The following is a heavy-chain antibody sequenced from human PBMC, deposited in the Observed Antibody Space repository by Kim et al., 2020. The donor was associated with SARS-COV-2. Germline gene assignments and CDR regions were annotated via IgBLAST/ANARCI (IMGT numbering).Heavy chain of an antibody. CDR1: GFTVSSNY. CDR3: ASYQFQLWPSPLAY. Sequence: GGSLRLSCAASGFTVSSNYMSWVRQAPGKGLEWVSVIYSGGSTYYADSVKGRFTISRDNSKNTLYLQMNSLRAEDTAVYYCASYQFQLWPSPLAYWGQGTLVTVSS. D-gene: IGHD5-18*01. CDR2: IYSGGST. V-gene: IGHV3-66*01. J-gene: IGHJ4*02.